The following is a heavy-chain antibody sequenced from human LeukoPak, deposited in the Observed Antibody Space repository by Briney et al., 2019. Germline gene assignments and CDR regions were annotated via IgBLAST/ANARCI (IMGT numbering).Heavy chain of an antibody. CDR1: DGSISSGSYY. CDR3: ARDGTGANYDFWSGYYTGIFGFDP. D-gene: IGHD3-3*01. J-gene: IGHJ5*02. CDR2: IYTSGST. V-gene: IGHV4-61*02. Sequence: SQTLSLTCTVSDGSISSGSYYWSWIRQPAGKGLEWIGRIYTSGSTNYNPSLKSRVTISVDTSKNQFSLKLSSVTAADTAVYYCARDGTGANYDFWSGYYTGIFGFDPWGQGTLVTVSS.